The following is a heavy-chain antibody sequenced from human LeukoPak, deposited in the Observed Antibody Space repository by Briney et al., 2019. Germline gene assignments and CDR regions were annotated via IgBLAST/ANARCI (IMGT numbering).Heavy chain of an antibody. CDR1: GGSFSCYY. CDR3: ARWYYYGSGSSQ. D-gene: IGHD3-10*01. V-gene: IGHV4-34*01. Sequence: SETLSLTCAVYGGSFSCYYWSWLRQPPGKGLEWIGEINHSGSTNYNPSLKSRVTISVDTSKNQFSLKLSSVTAADTAVYYCARWYYYGSGSSQWGEGTLVTVSS. CDR2: INHSGST. J-gene: IGHJ4*02.